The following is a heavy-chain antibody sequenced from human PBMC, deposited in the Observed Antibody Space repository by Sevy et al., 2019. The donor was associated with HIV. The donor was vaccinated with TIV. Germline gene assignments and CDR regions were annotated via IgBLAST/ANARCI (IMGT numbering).Heavy chain of an antibody. V-gene: IGHV3-30*18. CDR3: AKDLLRGYYGSGQHYYYYGMDV. CDR2: ISYDGSNK. D-gene: IGHD3-10*01. J-gene: IGHJ6*02. CDR1: GFTFSSYG. Sequence: GGSLRLSCAASGFTFSSYGMHRVRQAPGKGLEWVAVISYDGSNKYYADSVKGRFTISRDNSKNTLYLQMNSLRAEDTAVYYCAKDLLRGYYGSGQHYYYYGMDVWGQGTTVTVSS.